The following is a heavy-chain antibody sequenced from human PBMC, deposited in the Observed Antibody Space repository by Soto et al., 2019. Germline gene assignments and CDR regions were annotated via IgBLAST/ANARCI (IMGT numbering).Heavy chain of an antibody. CDR3: ASGSRAFDI. CDR1: GFTFSDYY. J-gene: IGHJ3*02. CDR2: TRNKANSHTT. V-gene: IGHV3-72*01. D-gene: IGHD1-1*01. Sequence: EVQLVESGGGLVQPGGSLRLSCAASGFTFSDYYMDWVRQAPGKGLEWVGRTRNKANSHTTEYAASVKGRLTISRDDSLTSLYLQMNGLKTEDTAVYYCASGSRAFDIWGQGTMVTVSS.